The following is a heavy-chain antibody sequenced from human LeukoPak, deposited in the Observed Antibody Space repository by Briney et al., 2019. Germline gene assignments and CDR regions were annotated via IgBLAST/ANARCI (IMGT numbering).Heavy chain of an antibody. J-gene: IGHJ1*01. CDR3: ARVKGFYYGSGTYNYFQH. CDR2: INHNSGGT. V-gene: IGHV1-2*02. Sequence: ASVKVSCKASGYTFTGYYMHWVRQAPGQGLEWMGWINHNSGGTHYAQKFQDRVTMTRDTSISTAYMELSRLRSDDTAVYYCARVKGFYYGSGTYNYFQHWGQGTLVTVSS. CDR1: GYTFTGYY. D-gene: IGHD3-10*01.